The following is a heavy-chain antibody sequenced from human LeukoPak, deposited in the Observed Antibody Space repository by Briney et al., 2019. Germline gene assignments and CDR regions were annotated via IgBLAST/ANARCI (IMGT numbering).Heavy chain of an antibody. J-gene: IGHJ6*03. D-gene: IGHD4-17*01. CDR1: GYTFTGYY. CDR3: AGTGPTVTATYYYMDA. Sequence: ASVKVSCKASGYTFTGYYMHWVRQAPGQGLEWMGWINPNSGGTNYAQKFQGRVTMTRDTSISTAYMELSRLRSDDTAVYYCAGTGPTVTATYYYMDAWGKGTTVTVSS. V-gene: IGHV1-2*02. CDR2: INPNSGGT.